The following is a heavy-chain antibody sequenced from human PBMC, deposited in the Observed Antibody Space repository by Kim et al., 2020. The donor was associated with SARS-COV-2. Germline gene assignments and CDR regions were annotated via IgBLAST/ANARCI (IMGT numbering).Heavy chain of an antibody. CDR2: IFYSGSA. CDR1: GGSISSSSYF. D-gene: IGHD3-9*01. CDR3: ARGPYSEILTGYSYWY. Sequence: SETLSLTCTVSGGSISSSSYFWGWIRQPPGKGLEWIGSIFYSGSAYYNPSLKSRVTISVDTSKNQFSLRLSSVTAADTAVYYCARGPYSEILTGYSYWY. V-gene: IGHV4-39*01. J-gene: IGHJ2*01.